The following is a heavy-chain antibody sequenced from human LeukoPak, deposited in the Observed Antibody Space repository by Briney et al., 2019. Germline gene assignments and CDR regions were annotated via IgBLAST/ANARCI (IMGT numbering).Heavy chain of an antibody. CDR1: GGSISSGGYS. J-gene: IGHJ4*02. D-gene: IGHD3-22*01. CDR2: IYHSGST. Sequence: PSETLSLTCAVSGGSISSGGYSWSWIRQPPGKGLEWIGYIYHSGSTYYNPSLKSRVTISVDRSKNQFSLKLSSVTAADTAVYYCARAADYDSSGYPYYFDYWGQGTLVTVSS. V-gene: IGHV4-30-2*01. CDR3: ARAADYDSSGYPYYFDY.